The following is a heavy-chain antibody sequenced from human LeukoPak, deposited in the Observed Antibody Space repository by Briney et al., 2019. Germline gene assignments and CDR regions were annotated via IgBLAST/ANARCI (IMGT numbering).Heavy chain of an antibody. CDR2: ISAYNGNT. D-gene: IGHD2-15*01. CDR3: ARGPYCSGGSCYLYYFDY. J-gene: IGHJ4*02. V-gene: IGHV1-18*01. Sequence: ASVTVSCKASGYTFTSYGISWVRQAPGQGLEWMGWISAYNGNTNYAQKLQGRVTMTTDTSTSTAYMELRSLRSDDTAVYYCARGPYCSGGSCYLYYFDYWGQGTLATVSS. CDR1: GYTFTSYG.